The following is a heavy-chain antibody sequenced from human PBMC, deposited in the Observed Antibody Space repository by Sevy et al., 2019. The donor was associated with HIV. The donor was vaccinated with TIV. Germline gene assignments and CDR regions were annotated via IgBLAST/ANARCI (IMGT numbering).Heavy chain of an antibody. Sequence: GGSVRLSCAASGITFTNAWMTWVRQAPGKGLEWVGRIKSNTDGGTTDYAAPVKGRFTISRDDSKSTLFLQMHSLKTDDTAVYYCATKGNFWSGYQYFDYWGQGTLVTVSS. D-gene: IGHD3-3*01. CDR2: IKSNTDGGTT. V-gene: IGHV3-15*01. J-gene: IGHJ4*02. CDR3: ATKGNFWSGYQYFDY. CDR1: GITFTNAW.